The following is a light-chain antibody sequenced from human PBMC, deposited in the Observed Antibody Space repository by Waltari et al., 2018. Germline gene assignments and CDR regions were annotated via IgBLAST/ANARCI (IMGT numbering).Light chain of an antibody. J-gene: IGLJ2*01. Sequence: QSALTQPRSVSGSPGQSVTLSCTGTSRDVGGYNYSSWYQQHPGKAPKLMIYDVSKRPSGVPDRFSGSKSGNTASLTISGLQAEDEADYYCCSYAGSYTLVFGGGTKLTVL. V-gene: IGLV2-11*01. CDR2: DVS. CDR1: SRDVGGYNY. CDR3: CSYAGSYTLV.